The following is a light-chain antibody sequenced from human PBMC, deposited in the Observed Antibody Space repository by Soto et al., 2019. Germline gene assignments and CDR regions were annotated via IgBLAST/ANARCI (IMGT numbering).Light chain of an antibody. CDR3: QQYNSYS. CDR1: QSISSY. V-gene: IGKV1-39*01. Sequence: DIQMTQSPSSLSASVGDRVTITCRASQSISSYLNWYQQKPGKAPKLLIYAASSLQSGVPSRFSGGGSGTEFTLTISSLQPDDFATYYCQQYNSYSFGQGTKVDIK. J-gene: IGKJ1*01. CDR2: AAS.